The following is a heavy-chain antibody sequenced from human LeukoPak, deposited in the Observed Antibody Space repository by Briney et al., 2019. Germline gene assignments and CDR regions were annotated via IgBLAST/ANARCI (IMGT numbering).Heavy chain of an antibody. D-gene: IGHD3-10*01. CDR2: IRSKAYGGTT. J-gene: IGHJ4*02. Sequence: GGSLRLSCTASGFTFGDYAMSWVRQAPGKGLEWVGFIRSKAYGGTTEYAASVKGRFTISRDDSKSIAYLQMNSLKTEDTAVYYCTRALYGSGSYTALDYWGQGTLVTVSS. CDR1: GFTFGDYA. V-gene: IGHV3-49*04. CDR3: TRALYGSGSYTALDY.